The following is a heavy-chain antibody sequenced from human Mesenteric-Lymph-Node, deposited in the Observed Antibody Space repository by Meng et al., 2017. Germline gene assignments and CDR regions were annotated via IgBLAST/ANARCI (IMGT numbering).Heavy chain of an antibody. J-gene: IGHJ4*02. V-gene: IGHV3-23*01. CDR2: IGTAGDT. CDR1: GFTFSNYA. CDR3: AKLPTVTTLVDY. D-gene: IGHD4-17*01. Sequence: GESLKISCAASGFTFSNYAMSWVRQAPGKGLEWVSAIGTAGDTYYPGSVKGRFTISRDNSKNTLYLQMNSLRAEDTAVYYCAKLPTVTTLVDYWGQGTLVTVSS.